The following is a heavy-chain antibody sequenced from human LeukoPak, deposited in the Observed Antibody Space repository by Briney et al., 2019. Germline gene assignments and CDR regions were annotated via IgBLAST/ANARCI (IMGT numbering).Heavy chain of an antibody. CDR2: ISGSGGST. V-gene: IGHV3-23*01. CDR1: GFTFSSYA. Sequence: PGGSLRLSCAASGFTFSSYAMSWVRQAPGKGLEWVSAISGSGGSTYYADSVKGRFTISRDNSKNTLYLQMNSLSAEDTAVYYCAKELGYYDILTGYYLGIDYFDYWGQGTLVTVSS. CDR3: AKELGYYDILTGYYLGIDYFDY. D-gene: IGHD3-9*01. J-gene: IGHJ4*02.